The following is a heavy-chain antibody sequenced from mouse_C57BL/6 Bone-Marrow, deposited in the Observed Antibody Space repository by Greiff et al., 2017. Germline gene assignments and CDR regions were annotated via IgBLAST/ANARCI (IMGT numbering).Heavy chain of an antibody. CDR1: GYTFTSYW. D-gene: IGHD1-1*02. J-gene: IGHJ2*01. CDR3: TAAHWYSYYFDY. Sequence: EVQLQQSGTVLARPGASVKMSCKTSGYTFTSYWMHWVKQRPGQGLEWIGAIYPGNSDTSYNQKFKGKATLTAVTSASTAYMELSSLTTEDSAVYYCTAAHWYSYYFDYWGQGTTLTVSS. V-gene: IGHV1-5*01. CDR2: IYPGNSDT.